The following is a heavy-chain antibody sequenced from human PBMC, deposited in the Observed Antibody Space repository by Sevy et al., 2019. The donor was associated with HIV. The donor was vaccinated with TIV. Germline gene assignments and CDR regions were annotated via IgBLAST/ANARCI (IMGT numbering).Heavy chain of an antibody. J-gene: IGHJ3*02. V-gene: IGHV3-15*01. CDR3: TTSSIMITFGGVI. CDR1: GFTFNKAW. CDR2: IKTKTDGETT. D-gene: IGHD3-16*01. Sequence: GGSLRLSCAASGFTFNKAWMSWVRQTPGRGLEWVGHIKTKTDGETTDYAAPVKGRFTIWRDDSRNMLYLQMNNLKTEDSAVYYCTTSSIMITFGGVIWGQCTMVTVSS.